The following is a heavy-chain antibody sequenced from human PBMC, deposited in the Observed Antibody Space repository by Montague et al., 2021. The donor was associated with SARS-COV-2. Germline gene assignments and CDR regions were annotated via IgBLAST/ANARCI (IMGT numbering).Heavy chain of an antibody. V-gene: IGHV6-1*01. CDR3: TSGREGNYNVMDV. J-gene: IGHJ6*02. CDR1: GYSVSSNSAT. CDR2: TYYRSKWCN. D-gene: IGHD1-1*01. Sequence: CAISGYSVSSNSATWNWVRQSPSRGLEWLGRTYYRSKWCNDNAVSVRGRVAINPDTSKNQFSLQLNSVTPEDTAIYYCTSGREGNYNVMDVWGQGTTVTVSS.